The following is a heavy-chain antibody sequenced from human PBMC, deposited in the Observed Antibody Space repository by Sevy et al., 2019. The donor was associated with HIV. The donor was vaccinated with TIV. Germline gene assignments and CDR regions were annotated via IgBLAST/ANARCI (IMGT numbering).Heavy chain of an antibody. CDR2: VDPSAGNT. CDR1: GDTFTNNY. V-gene: IGHV1-46*01. Sequence: ASVKVSCKASGDTFTNNYIHWVRQAPGQGLEWMGMVDPSAGNTTYAQKFQGRVTMTRDTYTSILYMDLSSLRSEDTAVYYCVRADPDQHFDSWGQGTLVTVSS. CDR3: VRADPDQHFDS. J-gene: IGHJ4*02.